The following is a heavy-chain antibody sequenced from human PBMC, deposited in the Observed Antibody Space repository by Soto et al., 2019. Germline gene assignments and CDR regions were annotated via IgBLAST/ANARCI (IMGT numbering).Heavy chain of an antibody. D-gene: IGHD3-10*01. CDR3: ARGKGSGSYYNRSHYYYYMDV. J-gene: IGHJ6*03. CDR1: GFTFSSYA. V-gene: IGHV3-30-3*01. Sequence: GGSLRLSCAASGFTFSSYAMHWVRQAPGKGLEWVAVISYDGSNKYYADSVKGRFTISRDNSKNTLYLQMNSLRAEDTAVYYCARGKGSGSYYNRSHYYYYMDVWGKGTTVTVSS. CDR2: ISYDGSNK.